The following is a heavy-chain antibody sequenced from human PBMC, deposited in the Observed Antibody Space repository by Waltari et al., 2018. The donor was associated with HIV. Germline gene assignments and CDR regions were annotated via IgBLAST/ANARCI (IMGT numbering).Heavy chain of an antibody. Sequence: EVQLLESGGGLVQPGGSRRLSCSAPGFAYVSYALTWVRQSPERGLEWVAAVSGSGAKSFYADSVKGRFTISRDNSKNTVFLQMNSLRAADTAIYYCAKAYYENTAYYYDFWGRGTRVTVSS. V-gene: IGHV3-23*01. CDR3: AKAYYENTAYYYDF. CDR2: VSGSGAKS. D-gene: IGHD3-22*01. CDR1: GFAYVSYA. J-gene: IGHJ4*02.